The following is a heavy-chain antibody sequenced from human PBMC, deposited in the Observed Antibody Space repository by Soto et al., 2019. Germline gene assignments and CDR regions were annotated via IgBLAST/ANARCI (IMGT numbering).Heavy chain of an antibody. CDR1: GGTFGSYT. V-gene: IGHV1-69*02. D-gene: IGHD6-13*01. J-gene: IGHJ1*01. CDR3: ARGQQLPLGYFQH. Sequence: SVKVSCKASGGTFGSYTISWVRQAPGQGLEWMGRIIPILGIANYAQKFQGRVTITADKSTSTAYMELSSLRSEDTAVYYCARGQQLPLGYFQHWGQGTLVTVSS. CDR2: IIPILGIA.